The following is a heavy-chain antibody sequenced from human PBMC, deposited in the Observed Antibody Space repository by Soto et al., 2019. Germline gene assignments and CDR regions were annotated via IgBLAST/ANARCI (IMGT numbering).Heavy chain of an antibody. J-gene: IGHJ4*02. CDR1: GFTFSSYS. CDR2: ISSSSSTI. V-gene: IGHV3-48*01. CDR3: ARDSPFTIFGVVTPYYFDY. Sequence: EVQLVESGGGLVQPGGSLRLSCAASGFTFSSYSMNWVRQAPGKGLEWVSYISSSSSTIYYADSVKGRFTISRDNAKNSLYLQRNSLRAEDTAVYYCARDSPFTIFGVVTPYYFDYWGQGTLVTVSS. D-gene: IGHD3-3*01.